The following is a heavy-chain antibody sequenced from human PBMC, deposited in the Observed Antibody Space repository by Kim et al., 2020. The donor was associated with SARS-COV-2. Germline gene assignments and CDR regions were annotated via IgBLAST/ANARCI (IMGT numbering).Heavy chain of an antibody. V-gene: IGHV3-33*03. Sequence: GGSLRLSCAVSGFSFSSYAMHWVRQAPGKGLEWVAVIWFDGSNKYYGDSVKGRFTISRDNSKNTLYLQMNNLRAEDTAVYYCAKDGSYYYDTNDTGWY. D-gene: IGHD3-22*01. CDR2: IWFDGSNK. J-gene: IGHJ2*01. CDR3: AKDGSYYYDTNDTGWY. CDR1: GFSFSSYA.